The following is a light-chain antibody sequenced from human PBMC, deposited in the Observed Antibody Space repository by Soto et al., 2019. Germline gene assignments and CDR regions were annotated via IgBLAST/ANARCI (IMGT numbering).Light chain of an antibody. CDR3: QQYGTSPIT. Sequence: ENVLTQSPGTLSLSPGERATLSCRASQTVSSYLTWYQQRPGQAPRLLISGASRRATGIPDRFSGSGSGTDFTLTISRLEPEDFVLYYCQQYGTSPITFGQGTRQEIK. CDR2: GAS. V-gene: IGKV3-20*01. CDR1: QTVSSY. J-gene: IGKJ5*01.